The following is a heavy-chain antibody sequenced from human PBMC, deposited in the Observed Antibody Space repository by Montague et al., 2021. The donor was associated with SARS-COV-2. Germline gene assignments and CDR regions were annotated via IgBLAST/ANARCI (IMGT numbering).Heavy chain of an antibody. D-gene: IGHD3-9*01. CDR2: INQGGAP. CDR3: ARGGPVQGSFRHFDSISSGALDI. CDR1: RGSFSNYY. Sequence: SETLSLTYAVSRGSFSNYYWTRIRQSPGKGLEWIGEINQGGAPNYTPSLKSRVTISLDTSKKQISLNLNSVTVADTAVFFCARGGPVQGSFRHFDSISSGALDIWAQGSLVIVSS. V-gene: IGHV4-34*01. J-gene: IGHJ3*02.